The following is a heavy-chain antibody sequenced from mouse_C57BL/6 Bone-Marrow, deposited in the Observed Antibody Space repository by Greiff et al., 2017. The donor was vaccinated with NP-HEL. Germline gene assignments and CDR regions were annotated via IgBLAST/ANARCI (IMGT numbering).Heavy chain of an antibody. CDR3: ARPIYYDYDALHYYAMDY. V-gene: IGHV1-67*01. J-gene: IGHJ4*01. CDR2: ISTYYGDA. Sequence: QVQLQQSGPELVRPGVSVKISCKGSGYTFTDYAMHWVKPSHAKSLEWIGVISTYYGDASYNQKFKDKATMTVDKSSSTAYMELARLTSEDSAVYYCARPIYYDYDALHYYAMDYWGQGTSVTVSS. CDR1: GYTFTDYA. D-gene: IGHD2-4*01.